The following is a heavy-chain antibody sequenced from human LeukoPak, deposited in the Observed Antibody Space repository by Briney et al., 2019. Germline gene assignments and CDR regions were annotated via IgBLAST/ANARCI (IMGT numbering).Heavy chain of an antibody. CDR3: ARGDYGMTPYYYYYYMDV. D-gene: IGHD4-17*01. J-gene: IGHJ6*03. V-gene: IGHV4-59*12. CDR2: IYYSGST. Sequence: SETLSLTCTVSGGSISSYYWSWIRQPPGKGLEWIGYIYYSGSTNYNPSLKSRVTISVDTSKNQFSLKLSSVTAADTAVYYCARGDYGMTPYYYYYYMDVWGKGTTVTVSS. CDR1: GGSISSYY.